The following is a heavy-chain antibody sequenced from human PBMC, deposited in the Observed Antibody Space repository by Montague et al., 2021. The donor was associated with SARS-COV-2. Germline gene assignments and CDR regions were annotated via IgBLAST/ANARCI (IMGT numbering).Heavy chain of an antibody. J-gene: IGHJ4*02. D-gene: IGHD6-13*01. CDR2: ITWNGGTV. CDR3: ARARYDSSYFRRPFDF. Sequence: SLRLSCAASGFSFDDYTMPWVRQAPGKGLEWVSGITWNGGTVGYADSVMGRFTISRDDAKNSLYLQMDSLRGEDTALYYCARARYDSSYFRRPFDFWGPGILVTVSS. V-gene: IGHV3-9*01. CDR1: GFSFDDYT.